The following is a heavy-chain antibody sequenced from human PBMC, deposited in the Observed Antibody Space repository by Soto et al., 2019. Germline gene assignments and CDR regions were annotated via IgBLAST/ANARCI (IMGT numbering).Heavy chain of an antibody. CDR3: ARGPRVAAGSGGLRYWFDP. D-gene: IGHD6-13*01. Sequence: GASVKVSCKASGYTFTSYAMHWVRQAPGQRLEWMGWINAGNGNTKYSRKFQGRVTITRDTSASTAYMELSSLRSEDTAVYYCARGPRVAAGSGGLRYWFDPWGQGTLVTVSS. CDR1: GYTFTSYA. CDR2: INAGNGNT. V-gene: IGHV1-3*01. J-gene: IGHJ5*02.